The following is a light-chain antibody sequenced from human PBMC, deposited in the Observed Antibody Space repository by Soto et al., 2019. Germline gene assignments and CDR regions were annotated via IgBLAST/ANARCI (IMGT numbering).Light chain of an antibody. CDR2: DVS. V-gene: IGKV1-5*01. Sequence: DTQMTQSPSTLSESVGDRVTITCRASQSINKWLAWYQQKPGKAPNLLIFDVSTLQSGVSSRFSGSGSGTEFTLTISYLQSEDFATYYCQQYNNYPWTFGQGTKVDIK. J-gene: IGKJ1*01. CDR3: QQYNNYPWT. CDR1: QSINKW.